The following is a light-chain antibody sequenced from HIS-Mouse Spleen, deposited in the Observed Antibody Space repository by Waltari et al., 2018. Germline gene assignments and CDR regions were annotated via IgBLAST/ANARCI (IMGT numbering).Light chain of an antibody. J-gene: IGLJ3*02. CDR2: RNN. CDR1: SSNIGRNY. V-gene: IGLV1-47*01. Sequence: QSVLTQPPSASGTPGQRVTISCSGSSSNIGRNYVYWYQQLQGTAPKLLIYRNNQRPSGVPDRFSGSKSGTSASLAISGLRSEDEADYYCAAWDDSLSGPWVFGGGTKLTVL. CDR3: AAWDDSLSGPWV.